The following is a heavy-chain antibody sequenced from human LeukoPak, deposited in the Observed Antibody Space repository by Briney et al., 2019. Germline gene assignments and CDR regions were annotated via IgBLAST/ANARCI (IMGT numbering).Heavy chain of an antibody. CDR3: ARDTYYYDSSGYPDY. Sequence: GGSLRLSCAASGFTFSSYAMHWVRQAPGKGLEWVAVISYGGSNKYYADSVKGRFTISRDNSKNTLYLQMNSLRAEDTAVYYCARDTYYYDSSGYPDYWGQGTLVTVSS. J-gene: IGHJ4*02. CDR2: ISYGGSNK. D-gene: IGHD3-22*01. V-gene: IGHV3-30-3*01. CDR1: GFTFSSYA.